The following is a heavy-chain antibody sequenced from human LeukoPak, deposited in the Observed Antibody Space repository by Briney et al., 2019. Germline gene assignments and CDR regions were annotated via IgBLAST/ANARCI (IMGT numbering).Heavy chain of an antibody. D-gene: IGHD1-26*01. Sequence: ASVKVSCKGSGYTFTSYDINWVRPATGQGLEWMGWMNPNCGNYRYEQDFQGRVNITRNTTISTAYMELSSLRSEDTAVYYCARVGDGSYYEPSLFAFDIWGQGTMVTVSS. CDR1: GYTFTSYD. J-gene: IGHJ3*02. V-gene: IGHV1-8*03. CDR3: ARVGDGSYYEPSLFAFDI. CDR2: MNPNCGNY.